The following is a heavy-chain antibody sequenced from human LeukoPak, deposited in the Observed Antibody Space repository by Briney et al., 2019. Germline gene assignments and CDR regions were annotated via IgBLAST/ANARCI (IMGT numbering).Heavy chain of an antibody. CDR3: AKALGRLGSHYMDV. D-gene: IGHD3-10*01. J-gene: IGHJ6*03. CDR2: ISWNSGSI. V-gene: IGHV3-9*01. Sequence: GRSLRPSCAASGFTFDDYAMHWVLQAPGKGLEWVSGISWNSGSIGYADSVKGRFTISRDNAKNSLYLQMNSLRAEDTALYYCAKALGRLGSHYMDVWGKGTTVTVSS. CDR1: GFTFDDYA.